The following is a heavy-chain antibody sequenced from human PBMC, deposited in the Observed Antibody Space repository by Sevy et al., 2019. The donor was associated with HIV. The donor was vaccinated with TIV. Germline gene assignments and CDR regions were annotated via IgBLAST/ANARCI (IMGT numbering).Heavy chain of an antibody. CDR3: ARSRGNSYDFWSGYPRHPQKTYWFDP. J-gene: IGHJ5*02. D-gene: IGHD3-3*01. CDR1: GGSFSGYY. CDR2: INHSGST. V-gene: IGHV4-34*01. Sequence: SETLSLTCAVYGGSFSGYYWSWIRQPPGKGLEWIGEINHSGSTNYNPSLKSRVTISVDTSKNQFSLKLSSVTAADTAVYYCARSRGNSYDFWSGYPRHPQKTYWFDPWGQGTLVTVSS.